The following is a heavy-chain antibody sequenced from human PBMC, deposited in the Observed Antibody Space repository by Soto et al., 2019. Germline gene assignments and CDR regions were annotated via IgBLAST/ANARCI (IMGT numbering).Heavy chain of an antibody. CDR2: ISYDGSNK. Sequence: PGGSLRLSCAASGFTFSSYGMHWVRQAPGKGPEWVAVISYDGSNKYYADSVKGRFTISRDNSKNTLYLQMNSLRAEDTAVYYCAKDLGVTIFGVVISDGMDVWGQGTTVTVSS. J-gene: IGHJ6*02. V-gene: IGHV3-30*18. CDR1: GFTFSSYG. D-gene: IGHD3-3*01. CDR3: AKDLGVTIFGVVISDGMDV.